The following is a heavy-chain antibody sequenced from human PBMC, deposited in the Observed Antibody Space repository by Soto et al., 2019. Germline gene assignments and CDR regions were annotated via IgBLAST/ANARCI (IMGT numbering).Heavy chain of an antibody. CDR1: GFSLSNARMG. Sequence: SGPTLVNPTETLTLTCTVSGFSLSNARMGVSWIRQPPGKALEWLAHIFSNDEKSYSTSLKSRLTISKDTSKSQVVLTMTNMDPVDTATYYCARSRSYYDYVWYYYYGMDVWGQGTTVTVSS. CDR3: ARSRSYYDYVWYYYYGMDV. CDR2: IFSNDEK. J-gene: IGHJ6*02. V-gene: IGHV2-26*01. D-gene: IGHD3-16*01.